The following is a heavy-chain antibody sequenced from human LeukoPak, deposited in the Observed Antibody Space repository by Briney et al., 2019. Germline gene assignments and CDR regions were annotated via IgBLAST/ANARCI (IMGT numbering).Heavy chain of an antibody. Sequence: GGSLRLSCAASGFTIDDYAMHWVRQAPGKGLEWVAGIYWNSGGAVYADSVQGRFTISRDNAKNSLYLQMNSLRTEDTAFYYCTKDNYCQRATCHGGWFDPWGQGTLVTVS. D-gene: IGHD2-15*01. V-gene: IGHV3-9*01. CDR1: GFTIDDYA. J-gene: IGHJ5*02. CDR3: TKDNYCQRATCHGGWFDP. CDR2: IYWNSGGA.